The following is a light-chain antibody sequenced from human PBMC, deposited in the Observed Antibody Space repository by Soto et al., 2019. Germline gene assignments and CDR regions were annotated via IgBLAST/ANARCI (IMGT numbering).Light chain of an antibody. V-gene: IGLV1-40*01. CDR2: GNS. CDR1: SSNIGAGYD. J-gene: IGLJ2*01. Sequence: QSVLTQPPSVSGAPGQRVTISCTGSSSNIGAGYDVHWYQQLPGPAPQLLNYGNSNRPSGVPDRFAGSKSGTSASLAITKLQAEDEADYYCQYYDSSLSVVFGGGTKLTVL. CDR3: QYYDSSLSVV.